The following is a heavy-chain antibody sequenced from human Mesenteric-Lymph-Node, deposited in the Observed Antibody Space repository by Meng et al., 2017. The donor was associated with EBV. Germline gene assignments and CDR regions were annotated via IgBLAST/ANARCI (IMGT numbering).Heavy chain of an antibody. J-gene: IGHJ5*02. CDR2: INTYGSST. V-gene: IGHV3-74*01. Sequence: EVLVEEAWGGLIQPGCSPRLSSASSGFTFSYYWMRWVRQAPGKGLVWVSRINTYGSSTSYADSVQGRFTISRDNAKGTLYLQMSSLRAEDTAVYYCASDRWEREGWFDRWGPGTLVTVSS. CDR1: GFTFSYYW. CDR3: ASDRWEREGWFDR. D-gene: IGHD1-26*01.